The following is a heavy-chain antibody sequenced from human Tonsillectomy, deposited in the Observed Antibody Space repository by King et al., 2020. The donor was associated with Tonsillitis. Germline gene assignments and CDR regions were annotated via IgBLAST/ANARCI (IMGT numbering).Heavy chain of an antibody. Sequence: VQLVESGGGVVQPGRSLRLSCAASGFTFSSYGMHWVRQAPGKGLEWVAVIWYDGSNKYYGDSVKGRFTISRDNSKNTLYLQMNSLRAEDTAVYYCARAYCSSTSCYGYFDYWGQGTLVTVSS. J-gene: IGHJ4*02. V-gene: IGHV3-33*01. CDR3: ARAYCSSTSCYGYFDY. CDR2: IWYDGSNK. D-gene: IGHD2-2*01. CDR1: GFTFSSYG.